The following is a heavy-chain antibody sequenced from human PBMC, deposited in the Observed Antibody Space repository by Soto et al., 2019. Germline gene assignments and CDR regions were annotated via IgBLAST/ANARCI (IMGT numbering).Heavy chain of an antibody. D-gene: IGHD4-4*01. V-gene: IGHV3-30*03. Sequence: QVQLVESGGGVVQPGRSLRLSCATSGFTFRFYDMHWVRQAPGTGLEWEANISRDGTHKDYGASVKGRFTISRDNSKNTRYLQMISLRGEDTAVYYCARESQTPIRTTGHDSGGLDRWGRGILVYVAS. CDR3: ARESQTPIRTTGHDSGGLDR. CDR1: GFTFRFYD. J-gene: IGHJ4*02. CDR2: ISRDGTHK.